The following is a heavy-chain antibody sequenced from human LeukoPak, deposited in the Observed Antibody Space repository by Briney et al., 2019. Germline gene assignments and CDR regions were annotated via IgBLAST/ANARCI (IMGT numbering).Heavy chain of an antibody. J-gene: IGHJ4*02. D-gene: IGHD5-18*01. Sequence: GASVKVSRKASGYTFTGYYMHWVRQAPGQGLEWMGWINPNSGGTNYAQKFRGRVTMTRDTSISTAYMELSRLRSDDTAVYYCASGGPYTAMVYVSYWGQGTLVTVSS. CDR3: ASGGPYTAMVYVSY. CDR1: GYTFTGYY. CDR2: INPNSGGT. V-gene: IGHV1-2*02.